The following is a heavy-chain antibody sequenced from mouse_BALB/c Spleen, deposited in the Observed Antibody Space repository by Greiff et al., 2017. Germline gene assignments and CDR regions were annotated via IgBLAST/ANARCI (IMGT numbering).Heavy chain of an antibody. Sequence: EVQLVESGGGLVQPGGSRKLSCAASGFTFSSFGMHWVRQAPEKGLEWVAYISSGSSTIYYADTVKGRFTISRDNPKNTLFLQMTSLRSEDTAMYYCATGTGTDYWGQGTTLTVSS. V-gene: IGHV5-17*02. CDR3: ATGTGTDY. D-gene: IGHD4-1*01. J-gene: IGHJ2*01. CDR1: GFTFSSFG. CDR2: ISSGSSTI.